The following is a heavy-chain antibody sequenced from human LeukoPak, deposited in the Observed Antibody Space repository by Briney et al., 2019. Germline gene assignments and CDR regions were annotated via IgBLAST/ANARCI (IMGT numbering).Heavy chain of an antibody. Sequence: GGSLRLSCAASGFTFSTYAMGWVRQPPGEWLEWVSSIKGGGGDPFYADSVRGRFTISGDNSKNTLYLQMNSLRAEDTAVYYCAKDRNTVTTSWFDPWGQGTLVTVSS. J-gene: IGHJ5*02. CDR1: GFTFSTYA. CDR2: IKGGGGDP. V-gene: IGHV3-23*01. CDR3: AKDRNTVTTSWFDP. D-gene: IGHD4-17*01.